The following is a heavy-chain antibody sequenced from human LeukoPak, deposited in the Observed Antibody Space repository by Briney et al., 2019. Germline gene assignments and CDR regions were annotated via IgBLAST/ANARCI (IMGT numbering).Heavy chain of an antibody. V-gene: IGHV3-74*01. CDR2: INSDGSST. D-gene: IGHD6-19*01. CDR3: ARDPGSSGWYNWFDP. Sequence: PGGSLRLSCAASGFTFSSYWMHWVRQAPGKGLVWVSRINSDGSSTSYADSVKGRFTISRDNAKNTLYLQMNSLRAEDTAVYYCARDPGSSGWYNWFDPWGQGTLVTVSS. J-gene: IGHJ5*02. CDR1: GFTFSSYW.